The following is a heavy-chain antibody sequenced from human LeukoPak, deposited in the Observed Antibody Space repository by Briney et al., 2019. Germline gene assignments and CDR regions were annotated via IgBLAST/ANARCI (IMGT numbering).Heavy chain of an antibody. CDR1: GGSFSGYY. Sequence: SETLSLTCAVYGGSFSGYYWSWIRQPPGKGLEWIGEINHGGSNNYNPSLKSRVTISVDTSKNQFPLKLSSVTAADTAVYYCARARKRGSYSNYGYYYYYYGMDVWGQGTTVTVSS. D-gene: IGHD4-4*01. CDR2: INHGGSN. V-gene: IGHV4-34*01. CDR3: ARARKRGSYSNYGYYYYYYGMDV. J-gene: IGHJ6*02.